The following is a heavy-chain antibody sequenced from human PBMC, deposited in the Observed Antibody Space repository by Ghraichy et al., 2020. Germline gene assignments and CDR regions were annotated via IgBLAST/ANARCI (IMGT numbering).Heavy chain of an antibody. CDR2: IYYSGST. Sequence: SETLSLTCTVSGGSISSGGYYWSWIRQHPGKGLEWIGYIYYSGSTYYNPSLKSRVTISVDTSKNQFSLKLSSVTAADTAVYYCAREPTTYCSGGSCYVYWGQGTLVTVS. J-gene: IGHJ4*02. D-gene: IGHD2-15*01. CDR3: AREPTTYCSGGSCYVY. CDR1: GGSISSGGYY. V-gene: IGHV4-31*03.